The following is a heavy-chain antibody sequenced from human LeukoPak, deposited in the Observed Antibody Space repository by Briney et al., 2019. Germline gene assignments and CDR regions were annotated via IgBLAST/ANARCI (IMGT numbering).Heavy chain of an antibody. CDR1: GFTFSSYS. CDR3: AREGSSIPGSGMDV. CDR2: ISSSSYI. Sequence: PGGSLRLSCAASGFTFSSYSMNWVRQAPGKGLEWVSSISSSSYIYCADSVKGRFTISRDNAKNSLYLQMNSLRAEDTAVYYCAREGSSIPGSGMDVWGQGTTVTVSS. J-gene: IGHJ6*02. V-gene: IGHV3-21*01. D-gene: IGHD2-2*01.